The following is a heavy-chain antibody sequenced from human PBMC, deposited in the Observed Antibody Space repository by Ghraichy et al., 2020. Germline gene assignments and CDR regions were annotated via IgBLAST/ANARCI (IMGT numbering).Heavy chain of an antibody. V-gene: IGHV3-74*01. D-gene: IGHD5-24*01. CDR1: GFTFSSYW. J-gene: IGHJ4*02. CDR2: IKSDGSST. Sequence: GGSLRLSCAASGFTFSSYWMHRVRQAPGKGLVWVSRIKSDGSSTGYADSVKGRFTISRDNAKNTLYLQMNSLRAEDTAVYYCARGEMATVYWGQGTLVTVSS. CDR3: ARGEMATVY.